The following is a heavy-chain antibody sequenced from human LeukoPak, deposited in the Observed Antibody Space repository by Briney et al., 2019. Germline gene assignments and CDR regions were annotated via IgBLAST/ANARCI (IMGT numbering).Heavy chain of an antibody. CDR3: ARDRKPNYGGNLLYY. Sequence: PGGSLRLSCAASGFTFSSYAMHWVRQAPGKGLEWVAVISYDGSNKYYADSVKGRFTISRDNSKNTLYLQMNSLRAEDTAVYYCARDRKPNYGGNLLYYWGQGTLVTASS. D-gene: IGHD4-23*01. CDR1: GFTFSSYA. CDR2: ISYDGSNK. J-gene: IGHJ4*02. V-gene: IGHV3-30-3*01.